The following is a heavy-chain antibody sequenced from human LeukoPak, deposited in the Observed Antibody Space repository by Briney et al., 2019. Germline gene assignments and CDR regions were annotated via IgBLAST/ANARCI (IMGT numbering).Heavy chain of an antibody. J-gene: IGHJ6*03. Sequence: PSETLSLTFAVSGGSISSYYWSWIRPPPGKGLERMWSIYYSGNTNYNPSLKSRVTISVDTSKHQCSRNLSSGTAAATAVYCCTRRIYGSGRPYYYYYMDVWGKGTTVTVSS. CDR1: GGSISSYY. V-gene: IGHV4-59*08. CDR3: TRRIYGSGRPYYYYYMDV. CDR2: IYYSGNT. D-gene: IGHD3-10*01.